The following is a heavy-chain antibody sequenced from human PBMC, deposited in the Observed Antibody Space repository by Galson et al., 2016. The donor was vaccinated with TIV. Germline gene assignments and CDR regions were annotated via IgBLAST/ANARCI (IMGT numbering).Heavy chain of an antibody. CDR2: ISSGGST. Sequence: SLRLSCEASAFSVNGNYMSWVRQAPGKGLGWVSIISSGGSTNYADSVKGRFTIGKDDSKNNLYLQMNNLGVEDTAVYFCARDRRHCGNDCFLYYYYVMDVWGQGTTVTVSS. J-gene: IGHJ6*02. V-gene: IGHV3-66*02. D-gene: IGHD2-21*01. CDR1: AFSVNGNY. CDR3: ARDRRHCGNDCFLYYYYVMDV.